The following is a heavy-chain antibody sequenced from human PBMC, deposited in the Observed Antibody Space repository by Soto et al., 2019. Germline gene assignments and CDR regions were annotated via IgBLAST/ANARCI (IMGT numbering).Heavy chain of an antibody. D-gene: IGHD3-16*01. CDR2: ISSNGGST. CDR3: ASNYDGSY. CDR1: GFTFSSYA. Sequence: GGSLRLSCAASGFTFSSYAMHWVRQAPGKGLEYVSAISSNGGSTYYANSVKGRFTISRDNSKNTLYLQMGSLRAEDMAVYYCASNYDGSYWGQGTLVTVSS. J-gene: IGHJ4*02. V-gene: IGHV3-64*01.